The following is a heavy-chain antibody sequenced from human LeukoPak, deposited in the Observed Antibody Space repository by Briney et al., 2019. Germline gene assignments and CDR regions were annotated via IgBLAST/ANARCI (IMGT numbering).Heavy chain of an antibody. J-gene: IGHJ4*02. CDR3: ARGQQLFDY. D-gene: IGHD6-13*01. CDR2: IWYDGSNK. V-gene: IGHV3-33*01. CDR1: GFTFSSYG. Sequence: GRSLRLSCAASGFTFSSYGMHWVRQAPDKGLEWVAVIWYDGSNKYYADSGKGRFTISRDNSKNTLYLQMNSLRAEDTAVYYCARGQQLFDYWGQGTLVTVSS.